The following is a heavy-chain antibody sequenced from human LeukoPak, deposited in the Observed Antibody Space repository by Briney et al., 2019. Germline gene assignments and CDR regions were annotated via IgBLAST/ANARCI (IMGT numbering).Heavy chain of an antibody. CDR2: IYYSGST. CDR1: GGSLSSYY. V-gene: IGHV4-59*01. J-gene: IGHJ3*02. CDR3: ARGGTAVIAPYAFDI. D-gene: IGHD4-23*01. Sequence: SETLSLTCTVSGGSLSSYYWIWIRQPPGKGLEWIGYIYYSGSTNCNPSVKSRVAMSVDTSKKQFSLKLSSLTAADTGVYYCARGGTAVIAPYAFDIWGQGTMVTVSS.